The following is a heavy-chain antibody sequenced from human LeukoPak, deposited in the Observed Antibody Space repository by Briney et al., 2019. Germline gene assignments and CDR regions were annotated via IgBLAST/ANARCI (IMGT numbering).Heavy chain of an antibody. D-gene: IGHD6-13*01. Sequence: GGSLRLSCAASGFSFKDYYFSWIRQAPGKGLEWVSFINVNGGAMYYTDFVKGRFTISRDNAKSSLYLEMNSLRVEDTAVYYCARGPRILAAGSYYFDYWGQGSLVTVSS. V-gene: IGHV3-11*01. CDR1: GFSFKDYY. CDR3: ARGPRILAAGSYYFDY. J-gene: IGHJ4*02. CDR2: INVNGGAM.